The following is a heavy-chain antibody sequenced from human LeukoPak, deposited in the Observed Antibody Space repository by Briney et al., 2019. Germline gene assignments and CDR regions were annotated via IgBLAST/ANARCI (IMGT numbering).Heavy chain of an antibody. V-gene: IGHV3-7*04. CDR1: GFPFSSYW. J-gene: IGHJ4*02. CDR2: IKQDGSKK. CDR3: TRVGYIDEGIDY. D-gene: IGHD5-24*01. Sequence: GGSLRLSCVASGFPFSSYWMTWVRQAPGKGLEWVANIKQDGSKKSYVDSVKGRFTISRDNAKNSLYLQMNSLRAEDTAICYCTRVGYIDEGIDYWGQGTLVTVSS.